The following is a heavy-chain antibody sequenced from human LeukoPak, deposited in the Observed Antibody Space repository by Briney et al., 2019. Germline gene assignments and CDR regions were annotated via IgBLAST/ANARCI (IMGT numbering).Heavy chain of an antibody. CDR3: AKVFGGYDQGGFWFDP. CDR1: GFTFSSYA. V-gene: IGHV3-23*01. CDR2: ISGSGGST. D-gene: IGHD5-12*01. Sequence: GGSLRLSCAASGFTFSSYAMSWVRQAPGKGLEWVSAISGSGGSTYYADSVKGRFTISRDNSKNTLYLQMNSLRAEDTAVYYCAKVFGGYDQGGFWFDPWGQGTLVTVSS. J-gene: IGHJ5*02.